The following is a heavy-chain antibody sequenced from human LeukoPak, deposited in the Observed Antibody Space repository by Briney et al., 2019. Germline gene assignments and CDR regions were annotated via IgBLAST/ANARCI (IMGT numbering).Heavy chain of an antibody. J-gene: IGHJ4*02. CDR3: SRGGSSSSSPGDY. Sequence: GGSLRLSCAASGFTFSSYAMHWVRQAPGKGLEYVSAISSNGGSTYYANSVKGRFTISRDNSKNTLLLQMGSLRVEDMAVYYCSRGGSSSSSPGDYWGQGTLVTVSS. CDR2: ISSNGGST. CDR1: GFTFSSYA. V-gene: IGHV3-64*01. D-gene: IGHD6-6*01.